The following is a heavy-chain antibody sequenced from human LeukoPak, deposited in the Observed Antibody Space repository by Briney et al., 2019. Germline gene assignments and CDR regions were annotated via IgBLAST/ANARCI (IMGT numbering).Heavy chain of an antibody. CDR1: GGSFSGYY. D-gene: IGHD3-22*01. V-gene: IGHV4-34*01. CDR3: ARVTSGYQSSHFDY. J-gene: IGHJ4*02. Sequence: SETLSLTCAVYGGSFSGYYWSWIRQPPGKGLEWIGEINHSGSTNYNPSLKSRVTISVDTSKNQFSLKLSSVTAADTAVYYCARVTSGYQSSHFDYWGQGTLVTVSS. CDR2: INHSGST.